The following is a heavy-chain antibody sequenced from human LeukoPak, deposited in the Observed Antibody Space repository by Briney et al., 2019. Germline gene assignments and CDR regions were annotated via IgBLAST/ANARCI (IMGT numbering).Heavy chain of an antibody. J-gene: IGHJ4*02. CDR1: GYTLTELS. CDR2: FDPEDGET. V-gene: IGHV1-24*01. CDR3: ATGVQDIALQPFDY. Sequence: ASVKVSCKVSGYTLTELSMHWVRQAPGKGLEWMGGFDPEDGETIYAQKFQGRVTMTEDTSTDTAYMGLSSLRSEDTAVYYCATGVQDIALQPFDYWGQGTLVTVSS. D-gene: IGHD2-15*01.